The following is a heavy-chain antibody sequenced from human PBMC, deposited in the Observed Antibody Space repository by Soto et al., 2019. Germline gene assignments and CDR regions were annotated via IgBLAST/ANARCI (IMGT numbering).Heavy chain of an antibody. J-gene: IGHJ4*02. CDR3: ATQSPMTAMVMDY. D-gene: IGHD5-18*01. CDR2: IWYDGSNK. CDR1: GFTFSSYG. Sequence: PGGSLRLSCAASGFTFSSYGMHWVRQAPGKGLEWVAVIWYDGSNKYYADSVKGRFTISRDNSKNTLYLQMNSLRAEDTAVYYCATQSPMTAMVMDYWGQGTLVTVSS. V-gene: IGHV3-33*01.